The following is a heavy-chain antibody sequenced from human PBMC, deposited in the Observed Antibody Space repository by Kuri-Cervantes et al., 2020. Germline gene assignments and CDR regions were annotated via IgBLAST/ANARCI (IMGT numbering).Heavy chain of an antibody. CDR2: IYYSGST. D-gene: IGHD3-22*01. J-gene: IGHJ4*02. Sequence: ESLKISCTVSGGSISSSSYYWGWIRQPPGKGLEWIGSIYYSGSTYYNPSLKSRVTISVDMSKNQFSLELSSVTAADTAVYYCARVDSSGSWYFDSWGQGTLVTVSS. V-gene: IGHV4-39*01. CDR3: ARVDSSGSWYFDS. CDR1: GGSISSSSYY.